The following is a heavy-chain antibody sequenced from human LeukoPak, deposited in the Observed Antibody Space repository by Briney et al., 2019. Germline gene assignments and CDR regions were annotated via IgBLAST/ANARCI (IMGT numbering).Heavy chain of an antibody. CDR1: GGSISSSSYY. CDR2: IYYSGST. V-gene: IGHV4-39*07. J-gene: IGHJ4*02. D-gene: IGHD5-18*01. Sequence: NPSETLSLTCTVSGGSISSSSYYWRWIRQPPGKGLEWIGSIYYSGSTYYNPSLKSRVTISVDTSKNQFSLKLSSVTAADTAVYYCAGGYSYGYDYWGQGTLVTVSS. CDR3: AGGYSYGYDY.